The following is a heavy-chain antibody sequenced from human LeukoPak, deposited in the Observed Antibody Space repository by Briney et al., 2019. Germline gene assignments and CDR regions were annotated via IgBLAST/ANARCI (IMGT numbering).Heavy chain of an antibody. Sequence: GASVKVSCKASGYTFNTYGVIWVRQAPGKGFEWLGWISGQHGKTTYAQKFQDRVIMTTDTSTSTAYMELRSLTSDDTGVYFCARGGSGWLGALEFDYWGQGTLVTVSS. CDR2: ISGQHGKT. D-gene: IGHD3-10*01. CDR3: ARGGSGWLGALEFDY. CDR1: GYTFNTYG. J-gene: IGHJ4*02. V-gene: IGHV1-18*01.